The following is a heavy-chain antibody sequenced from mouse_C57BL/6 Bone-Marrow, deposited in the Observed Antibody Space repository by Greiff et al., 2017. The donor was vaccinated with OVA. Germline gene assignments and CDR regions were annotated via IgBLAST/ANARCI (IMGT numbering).Heavy chain of an antibody. V-gene: IGHV14-3*01. Sequence: EVQLQQSVAELVRPGASVKLSCTASGFNIKNTYMHWVKQRPEQGLEWIGRIDPANGNTKYAPKFQGKATITADTSSNTAYLQLSSLTSEDTAIYYCAREGYEYYGSSLYWYFDVWGTGTTVTVSS. CDR1: GFNIKNTY. CDR2: IDPANGNT. D-gene: IGHD1-1*01. J-gene: IGHJ1*03. CDR3: AREGYEYYGSSLYWYFDV.